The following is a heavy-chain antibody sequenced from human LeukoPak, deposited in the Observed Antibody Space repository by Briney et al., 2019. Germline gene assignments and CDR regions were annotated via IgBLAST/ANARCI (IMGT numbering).Heavy chain of an antibody. CDR2: IYYSGNT. J-gene: IGHJ3*02. D-gene: IGHD3-22*01. V-gene: IGHV4-59*08. CDR3: ARGPYSYDSSGAFDI. Sequence: SETLSLTCTVSGGSISSYYWSWIRQPPGKGLEWIAYIYYSGNTNYNPSLKSRVTISVDTSKNQFSLKLSSVTAADTAVYFCARGPYSYDSSGAFDIWGQGTMVTVSS. CDR1: GGSISSYY.